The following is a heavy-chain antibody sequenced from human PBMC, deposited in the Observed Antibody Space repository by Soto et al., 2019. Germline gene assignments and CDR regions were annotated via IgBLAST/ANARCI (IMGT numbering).Heavy chain of an antibody. J-gene: IGHJ4*02. CDR2: ISYDGSSK. D-gene: IGHD5-18*01. CDR1: GFTFNNYA. CDR3: ARGDGYIYGNTFDS. Sequence: PVGSLRLSCAASGFTFNNYAMHWVRQAPGKGLEWVAFISYDGSSKYYADSVTGRFTISRDNSRNTLYLQMNSLRAEDTAVYYCARGDGYIYGNTFDSWGQGTLVTSPQ. V-gene: IGHV3-30-3*01.